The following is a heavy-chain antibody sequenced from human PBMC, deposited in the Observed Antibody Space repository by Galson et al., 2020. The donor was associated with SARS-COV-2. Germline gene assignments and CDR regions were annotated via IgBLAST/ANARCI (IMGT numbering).Heavy chain of an antibody. CDR2: IYYSGST. Sequence: ALETLSLTCTVSGGSISSYFWSWIRQPPGKGLEWIGYIYYSGSTNYNPSLKSRVTISADTSKNQFSLRLSSVTAADTAVYYCARVSGLRVGLGLSYYYDMDLWGQGTTVTVSS. CDR3: ARVSGLRVGLGLSYYYDMDL. V-gene: IGHV4-59*01. CDR1: GGSISSYF. J-gene: IGHJ6*02. D-gene: IGHD4-17*01.